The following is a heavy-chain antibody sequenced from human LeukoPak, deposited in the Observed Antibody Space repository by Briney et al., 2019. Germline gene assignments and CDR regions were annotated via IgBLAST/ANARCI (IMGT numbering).Heavy chain of an antibody. V-gene: IGHV4-59*01. CDR2: IYDSGST. CDR1: GGSISSYY. J-gene: IGHJ4*02. D-gene: IGHD5-12*01. Sequence: SETLSLTCTVSGGSISSYYWSWIRQPPGKGLEWIGYIYDSGSTNYNPSLKSRVTISVDTSKNQFSLKVSSVTAADTAVYYCARDLSRSSGYTDYWGQGTLVTVSS. CDR3: ARDLSRSSGYTDY.